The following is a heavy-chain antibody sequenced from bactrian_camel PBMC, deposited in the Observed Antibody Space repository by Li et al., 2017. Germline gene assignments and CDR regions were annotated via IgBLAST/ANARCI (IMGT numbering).Heavy chain of an antibody. CDR2: ISSGGGST. Sequence: QLVESGGGSVQPGGSLRLSCAASGFIFSTYAMSWVRQAPGKGLEWVSSISSGGGSTYYADSVKGRFTISRDNAKNTVYLQMDSLKPEDTAMYYCALDFISPLSGLGSCQRKLEYTVWGQGTQVTVS. J-gene: IGHJ4*01. CDR1: GFIFSTYA. CDR3: ALDFISPLSGLGSCQRKLEYTV. D-gene: IGHD1*01. V-gene: IGHV3S40*01.